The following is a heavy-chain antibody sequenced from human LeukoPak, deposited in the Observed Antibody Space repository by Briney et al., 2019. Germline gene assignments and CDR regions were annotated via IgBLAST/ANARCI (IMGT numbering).Heavy chain of an antibody. J-gene: IGHJ4*02. CDR3: ARRIARQYQILFGFDS. V-gene: IGHV3-48*03. Sequence: GGSLRLSCGGSGFNFSNYEMNWVRQAPGKGLEWVSSISSGGTPIYFTDSVYADSVKGRFTVSRDDARNSLYLQMTSLRAEDTALYYCARRIARQYQILFGFDSWGQGTLVTVSS. CDR2: ISSGGTPI. CDR1: GFNFSNYE. D-gene: IGHD2-2*01.